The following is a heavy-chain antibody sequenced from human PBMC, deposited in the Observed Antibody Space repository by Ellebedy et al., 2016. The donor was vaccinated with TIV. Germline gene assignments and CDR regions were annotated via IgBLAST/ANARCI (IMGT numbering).Heavy chain of an antibody. CDR2: INPSGGST. CDR1: GYTFTSYY. D-gene: IGHD6-13*01. V-gene: IGHV1-46*01. CDR3: ARASIAAAGTCWFDP. Sequence: ASVKVSXKASGYTFTSYYMHWVRQAPGQGLEWMGIINPSGGSTSYAQKFQGRVTMTRDTSTSTVYMELSSLRSEDTAVYYCARASIAAAGTCWFDPWGQGTLVTVSS. J-gene: IGHJ5*02.